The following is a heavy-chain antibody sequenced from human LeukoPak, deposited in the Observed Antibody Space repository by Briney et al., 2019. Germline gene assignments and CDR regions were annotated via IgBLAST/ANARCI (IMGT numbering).Heavy chain of an antibody. CDR3: ARVADYYDSSGYYYPGY. Sequence: PSETLSLTCTVSGDSISSSYYYWGWIRQPPGKGLEWVGTIYYSGSTYYDPSLESRVTLSVDTSKNQFSLKLSSVAAADTAVYYCARVADYYDSSGYYYPGYWGQGTLVTVSS. D-gene: IGHD3-22*01. V-gene: IGHV4-39*07. CDR2: IYYSGST. CDR1: GDSISSSYYY. J-gene: IGHJ4*02.